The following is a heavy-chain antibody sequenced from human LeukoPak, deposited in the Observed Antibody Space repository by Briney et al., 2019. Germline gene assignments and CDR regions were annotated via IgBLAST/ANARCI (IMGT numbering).Heavy chain of an antibody. J-gene: IGHJ5*02. CDR3: ARALRLGRLAGWFDP. CDR2: INHSGST. Sequence: SETLSLTCTVSGGSISSYYWSWIRQPPGKGLEWIGEINHSGSTNYNPSLKSRVTISVDTSKNQFSLKLSSVTAADTAVYYCARALRLGRLAGWFDPWGQGTLVTVSS. V-gene: IGHV4-34*01. D-gene: IGHD6-19*01. CDR1: GGSISSYY.